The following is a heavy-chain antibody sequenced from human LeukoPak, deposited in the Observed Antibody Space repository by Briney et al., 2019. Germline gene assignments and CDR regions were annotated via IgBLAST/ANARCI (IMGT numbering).Heavy chain of an antibody. CDR3: VRDSGTTGEVKFDP. D-gene: IGHD3-10*01. J-gene: IGHJ5*02. CDR2: ISGSGTI. Sequence: NPSETLSLTCTVSGGSINSYWSWIRQPAGKGLEWIGRISGSGTITYNPALQSRLSISIDTSKNQFSLKLMSVTAADTAVYYCVRDSGTTGEVKFDPWGQGTLVTVSS. CDR1: GGSINSY. V-gene: IGHV4-4*07.